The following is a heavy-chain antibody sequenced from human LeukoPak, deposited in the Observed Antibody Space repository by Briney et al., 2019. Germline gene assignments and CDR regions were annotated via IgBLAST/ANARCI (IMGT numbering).Heavy chain of an antibody. V-gene: IGHV4-34*01. D-gene: IGHD2-15*01. J-gene: IGHJ4*02. CDR1: GGSFSGYY. CDR2: INHSGST. Sequence: KPSETLSLTCAVYGGSFSGYYWSWIRQPPVKGLEWIGEINHSGSTNYNPSLKSRVTISVDTSKNQFSLKLSSVTAADTAVYYCAARRSGRRIVVVVAATFDYWGQGTLVTVSS. CDR3: AARRSGRRIVVVVAATFDY.